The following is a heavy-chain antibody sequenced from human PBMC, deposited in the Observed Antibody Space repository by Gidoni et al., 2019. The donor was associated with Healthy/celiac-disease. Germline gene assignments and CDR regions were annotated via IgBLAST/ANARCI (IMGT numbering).Heavy chain of an antibody. Sequence: QVQLVQSGAEVKKPGASVKVSCKASGYTVTSYEINWVRQATGQGLEWMGWMHPNSGNTGYAQKFQGRVTMTRNTSISTAYMELSSLRSEDTAVYYCARYRVGWSGYYQTDYYYYYMDVWGKGTTVTVSS. V-gene: IGHV1-8*01. D-gene: IGHD3-3*01. J-gene: IGHJ6*03. CDR3: ARYRVGWSGYYQTDYYYYYMDV. CDR2: MHPNSGNT. CDR1: GYTVTSYE.